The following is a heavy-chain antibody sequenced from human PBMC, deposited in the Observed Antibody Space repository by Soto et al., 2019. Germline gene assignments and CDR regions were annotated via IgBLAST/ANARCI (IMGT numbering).Heavy chain of an antibody. CDR3: AKDIGGEIIAAAGTGYHFGMDV. D-gene: IGHD6-13*01. Sequence: EVQLVESGGGLVQPGRSLRLSCAASGFTFDDYAMHWVRQAPGKGLEWVSGISWNSGSIGYADSVKGRFTISRDNAKNSLYLNMNSLRAEDTALYYCAKDIGGEIIAAAGTGYHFGMDVWGQGTTVTVSS. CDR2: ISWNSGSI. J-gene: IGHJ6*02. CDR1: GFTFDDYA. V-gene: IGHV3-9*01.